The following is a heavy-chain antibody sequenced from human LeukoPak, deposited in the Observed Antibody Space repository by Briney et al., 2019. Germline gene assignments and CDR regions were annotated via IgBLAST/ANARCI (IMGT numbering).Heavy chain of an antibody. CDR2: ISGGGGST. Sequence: PGGSLRLSCAASGFTFSSYGMSWVRQPPGGGLGWVSVISGGGGSTYSADSVNGRFNICRDNARNTVSLHMSSLTIEETAVYYCVVVVEPPGSDGFDVWGQGTMIAVSS. CDR3: VVVVEPPGSDGFDV. V-gene: IGHV3-23*01. D-gene: IGHD5-24*01. J-gene: IGHJ3*01. CDR1: GFTFSSYG.